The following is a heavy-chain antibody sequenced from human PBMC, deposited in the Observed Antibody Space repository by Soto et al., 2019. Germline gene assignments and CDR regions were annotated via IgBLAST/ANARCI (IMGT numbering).Heavy chain of an antibody. Sequence: QVQLVQSGAEVKKPGASVKVSCKASGYTFTSYDINWVRQATGQGLEWMGWMNPNSGNTGYAQKCQGRVTMTRNTSISTAYMELSSLRSEDTAVYYCARGRRITMVRGVIKYYFDYWGQGTLVTVSS. D-gene: IGHD3-10*01. CDR1: GYTFTSYD. V-gene: IGHV1-8*01. CDR3: ARGRRITMVRGVIKYYFDY. J-gene: IGHJ4*02. CDR2: MNPNSGNT.